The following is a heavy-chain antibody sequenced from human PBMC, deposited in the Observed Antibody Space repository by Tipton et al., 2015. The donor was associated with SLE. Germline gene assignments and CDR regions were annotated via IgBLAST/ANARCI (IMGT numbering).Heavy chain of an antibody. D-gene: IGHD1-26*01. CDR3: VRVQVGATMRSWFDP. Sequence: TLSLTCTVSGGSISITNYYWGWIRQPPGKGLEWIGTIYYTTTTHYNPSLRSRVTMSVDMSKNQFSMNLSSVTAADTAVYYCVRVQVGATMRSWFDPWGQGTQVTVSS. J-gene: IGHJ5*02. CDR1: GGSISITNYY. CDR2: IYYTTTT. V-gene: IGHV4-39*07.